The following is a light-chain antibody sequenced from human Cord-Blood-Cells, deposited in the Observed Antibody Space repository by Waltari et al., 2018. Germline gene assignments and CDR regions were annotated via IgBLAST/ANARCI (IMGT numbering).Light chain of an antibody. CDR2: LGS. J-gene: IGKJ2*01. V-gene: IGKV2-28*01. CDR1: QSLLHSNGYNY. CDR3: MQALQTPYT. Sequence: DIVMTQSPLSLPVTPGEPASISRRSSQSLLHSNGYNYLDWYLQKPGQSPQLLIYLGSNRASGVPDRFSGSGSGTDFTLKISRVEAEDVGVYYCMQALQTPYTCGQGTKLEIK.